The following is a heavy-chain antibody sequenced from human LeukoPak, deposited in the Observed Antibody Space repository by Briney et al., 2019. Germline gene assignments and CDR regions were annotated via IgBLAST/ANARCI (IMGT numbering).Heavy chain of an antibody. CDR3: AREPSYYDSSGSRFDY. CDR2: ISAYNGNT. Sequence: ASVKVSCKASGYTFTSYGISWVRQAPGQGLEWMGGISAYNGNTNYAQKLQGRVTMTTDTSTSTAYMELRSLRSHDTAVYYCAREPSYYDSSGSRFDYWGQGTLVTVSS. CDR1: GYTFTSYG. J-gene: IGHJ4*02. V-gene: IGHV1-18*01. D-gene: IGHD3-22*01.